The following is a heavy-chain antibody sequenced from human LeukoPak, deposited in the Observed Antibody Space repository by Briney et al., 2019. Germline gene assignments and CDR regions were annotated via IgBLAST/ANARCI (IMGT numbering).Heavy chain of an antibody. J-gene: IGHJ6*03. CDR3: ARTTEGGYSNGYFYYYYMDV. CDR1: GGSISGSY. D-gene: IGHD4-11*01. CDR2: VSYSGST. Sequence: SETLSLTCSVSGGSISGSYWNWIRQPPGKGLEWIGYVSYSGSTNYNPSLKSRVTISVDTSKNQFSLKLSSVTAADTAVYYCARTTEGGYSNGYFYYYYMDVWGKGTTVTISS. V-gene: IGHV4-59*01.